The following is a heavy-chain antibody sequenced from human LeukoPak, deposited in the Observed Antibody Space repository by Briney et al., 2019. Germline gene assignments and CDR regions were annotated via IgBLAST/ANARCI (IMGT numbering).Heavy chain of an antibody. CDR2: IKQDGSDK. J-gene: IGHJ4*02. V-gene: IGHV3-7*01. D-gene: IGHD1-26*01. CDR3: ARGEGLGTTNGGHYFAY. CDR1: GFTFSNYW. Sequence: GGSLRLSCATSGFTFSNYWMSWVRRAPGKGLEWVANIKQDGSDKYYVDSVKGRFTISRDNAKNSLYLQMNTLRAEDTAVYYCARGEGLGTTNGGHYFAYWGQGSLVIVSS.